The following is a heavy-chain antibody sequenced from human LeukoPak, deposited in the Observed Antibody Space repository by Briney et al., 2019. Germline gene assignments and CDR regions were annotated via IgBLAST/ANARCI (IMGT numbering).Heavy chain of an antibody. V-gene: IGHV3-30*04. CDR3: ARDLIVGSDDSSLGYGY. D-gene: IGHD3-22*01. CDR1: GFTFSSYA. J-gene: IGHJ4*02. Sequence: GGSLRLSCAASGFTFSSYAMHWVRQAPGKGLEWVAVISYDGSNKYYADSVKGRFTISRDNSKNTLYLQMNSLRAEDTAVYYCARDLIVGSDDSSLGYGYWGQGTLVTVSS. CDR2: ISYDGSNK.